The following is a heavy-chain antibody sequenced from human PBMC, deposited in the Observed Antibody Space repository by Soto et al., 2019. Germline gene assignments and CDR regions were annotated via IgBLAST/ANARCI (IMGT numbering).Heavy chain of an antibody. CDR3: ARDRAPRGYSYGRPGDFDY. V-gene: IGHV1-69*06. CDR2: IIPIFGTA. CDR1: GGTFSSYA. J-gene: IGHJ4*02. D-gene: IGHD5-18*01. Sequence: QVQLVQSGAEVKKPGSSVKVSCKASGGTFSSYAISWVRQAPGQGLEWMGGIIPIFGTANYAQKFQGRVTITADKSTSTAYMELSSLRSEDTAVYYCARDRAPRGYSYGRPGDFDYWGQGTLVTVSS.